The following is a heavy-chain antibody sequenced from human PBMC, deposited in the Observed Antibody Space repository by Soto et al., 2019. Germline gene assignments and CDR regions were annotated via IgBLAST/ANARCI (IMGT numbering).Heavy chain of an antibody. CDR1: GFNFSSYA. J-gene: IGHJ4*02. V-gene: IGHV3-23*01. CDR3: AKVRFDSSGYHAPFDY. Sequence: PVGSLXLSCAASGFNFSSYAMSWVRQAPGKGLEWVSAISGSGGSTYYADSVKGRFTISRDNSKNTLYLQMNSLRAEDTAVYYCAKVRFDSSGYHAPFDYWGQGTLVTVSS. D-gene: IGHD3-22*01. CDR2: ISGSGGST.